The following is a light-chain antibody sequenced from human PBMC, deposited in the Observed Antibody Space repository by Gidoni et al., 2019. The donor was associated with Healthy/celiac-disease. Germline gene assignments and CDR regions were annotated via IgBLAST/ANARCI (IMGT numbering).Light chain of an antibody. Sequence: EFVLTQSPATLSLSPAERATLSCRASQSVSSYLAWYQQKPGQAPRLLIYAPSNRATGLPARFSDSGSGTDFTLTISSLEPEDFAVYYCQQRSNWPPLTFGGGTKVEIK. CDR3: QQRSNWPPLT. V-gene: IGKV3-11*01. J-gene: IGKJ4*01. CDR1: QSVSSY. CDR2: APS.